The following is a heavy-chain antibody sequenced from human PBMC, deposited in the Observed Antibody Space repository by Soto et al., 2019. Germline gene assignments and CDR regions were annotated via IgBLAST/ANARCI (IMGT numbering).Heavy chain of an antibody. D-gene: IGHD6-6*01. CDR3: ARARTEQLVYYGMDV. J-gene: IGHJ6*02. CDR1: GGSFSGYY. CDR2: INHSGST. V-gene: IGHV4-34*01. Sequence: PSDTLSLTCAVYGGSFSGYYWSWIRQPPGKGLEWIGEINHSGSTNYNPSLKSRVTISVDTSKNQFSLKLSSVTAADTAVYYCARARTEQLVYYGMDVWGQGPTVTVSS.